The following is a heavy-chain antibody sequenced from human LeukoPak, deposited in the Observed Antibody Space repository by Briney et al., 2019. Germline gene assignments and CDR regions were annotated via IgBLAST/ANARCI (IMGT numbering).Heavy chain of an antibody. V-gene: IGHV4-59*01. Sequence: PSETLSLTCTVSGGSISSYYWSWIRQPPGKGLEWIGYIYYSGSTNYNPSLKSRVTISVDTSKNQFSLKLSSVTAADTAVYYCARGLYYYDSSGYYTRQGYDYWGQGTLVTVSS. CDR3: ARGLYYYDSSGYYTRQGYDY. CDR2: IYYSGST. J-gene: IGHJ4*02. D-gene: IGHD3-22*01. CDR1: GGSISSYY.